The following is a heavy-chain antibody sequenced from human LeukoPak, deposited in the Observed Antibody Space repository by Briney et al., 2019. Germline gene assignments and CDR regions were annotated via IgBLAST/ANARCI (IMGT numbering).Heavy chain of an antibody. CDR1: GCSISSGYY. CDR3: ARELYCSGGSCYSRDAFDI. CDR2: MYHTGST. V-gene: IGHV4-38-2*02. Sequence: PSETLSLTCTVSGCSISSGYYWGWIRQPPGKGLEWIGSMYHTGSTHYNPSLKSRVTISVDTSKNQFSLKLNSVTAADTAVYYCARELYCSGGSCYSRDAFDIWGQGTMVTVSS. J-gene: IGHJ3*02. D-gene: IGHD2-15*01.